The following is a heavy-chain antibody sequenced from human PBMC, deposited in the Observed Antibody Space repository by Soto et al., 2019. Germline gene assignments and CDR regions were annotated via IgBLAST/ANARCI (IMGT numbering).Heavy chain of an antibody. V-gene: IGHV4-39*01. CDR2: VYYRGRS. CDR3: VSQRTTVPTQAYFDY. Sequence: SETLSLTCTVSGGSVTNSSYYWGWIRQSPGKGLEWIGSVYYRGRSYSKSSVKSRVTISVDTSKNRFSLSSNSVTASDTAVYFCVSQRTTVPTQAYFDYWGPGALVTVSS. J-gene: IGHJ4*02. D-gene: IGHD4-17*01. CDR1: GGSVTNSSYY.